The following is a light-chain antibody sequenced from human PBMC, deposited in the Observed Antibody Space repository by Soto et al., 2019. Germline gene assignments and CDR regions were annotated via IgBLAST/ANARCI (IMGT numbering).Light chain of an antibody. CDR1: QSVSNNY. CDR3: QQSYSTPLT. CDR2: GAS. J-gene: IGKJ4*01. Sequence: EIVLTQSPGTLSLSQGERATLSCRASQSVSNNYLAWYQQKPGQAPRLLIYGASRRATGIPDRFSGSGSGTDFTLTISSLQPEDFATYYCQQSYSTPLTFGGGTKVDI. V-gene: IGKV3-20*01.